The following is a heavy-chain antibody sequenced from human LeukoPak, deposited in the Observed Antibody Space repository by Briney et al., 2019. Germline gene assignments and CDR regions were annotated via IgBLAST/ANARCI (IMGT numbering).Heavy chain of an antibody. V-gene: IGHV3-53*01. CDR1: GSTVSSNH. D-gene: IGHD6-19*01. CDR2: IYSGGST. Sequence: GGSLRLSCAASGSTVSSNHMSWVRQAPGKGLEWVSVIYSGGSTYYADSVKGRFTISRDNSKDTLYLQMNSLRAEDTAVYYCARGFSSGWYVDYWGQGTLVTVSS. CDR3: ARGFSSGWYVDY. J-gene: IGHJ4*02.